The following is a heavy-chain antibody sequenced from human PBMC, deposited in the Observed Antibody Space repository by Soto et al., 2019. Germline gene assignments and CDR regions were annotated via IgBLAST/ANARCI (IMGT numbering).Heavy chain of an antibody. V-gene: IGHV1-69*01. J-gene: IGHJ4*02. CDR3: ARALYDSSGYYYVRYYFDY. Sequence: QVQLVQSGAEVKKPGSSVKVSCKASGGTFSSYAISWVRQAPGQVLEWMGGIIPIFGTANYAQKFQGRVTITADESTSTVYMELSSLRSEDTAVYYCARALYDSSGYYYVRYYFDYWGQGTLVTVSS. D-gene: IGHD3-22*01. CDR2: IIPIFGTA. CDR1: GGTFSSYA.